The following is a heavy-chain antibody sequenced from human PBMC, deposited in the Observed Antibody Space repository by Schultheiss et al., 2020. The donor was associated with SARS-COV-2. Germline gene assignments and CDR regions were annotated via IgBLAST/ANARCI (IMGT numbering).Heavy chain of an antibody. V-gene: IGHV3-21*05. D-gene: IGHD4-17*01. CDR1: GFTFSSYA. CDR2: ISSSSSYT. CDR3: ARDYGDYAFYGMDV. J-gene: IGHJ6*02. Sequence: GGSLRLSCAASGFTFSSYAMHWVRQAPGKGLEWVSYISSSSSYTNYADSVKGRFTISRDNAKNSLYLQMNSLRAEDTAVYYCARDYGDYAFYGMDVWGQGTTVTVSS.